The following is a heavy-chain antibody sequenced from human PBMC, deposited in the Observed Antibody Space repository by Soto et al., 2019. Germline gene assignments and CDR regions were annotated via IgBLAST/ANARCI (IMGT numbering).Heavy chain of an antibody. V-gene: IGHV3-23*01. CDR1: GFTFSSYA. Sequence: GGSLRLSCAASGFTFSSYAMSWVRQAPGKGLEWVSAISGSGGSTYYADSVKGRFTISRDNSKNTLYLQMNSLRAEDTAVYYCAKDLPDIAAAGTFGVVLALYYYYGMDVWGQGTTVTVSS. CDR3: AKDLPDIAAAGTFGVVLALYYYYGMDV. J-gene: IGHJ6*02. D-gene: IGHD6-13*01. CDR2: ISGSGGST.